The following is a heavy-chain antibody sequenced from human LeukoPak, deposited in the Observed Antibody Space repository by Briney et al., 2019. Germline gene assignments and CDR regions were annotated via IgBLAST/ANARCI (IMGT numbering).Heavy chain of an antibody. CDR3: AREGWVTMIVVELPYYYYGMDV. J-gene: IGHJ6*02. D-gene: IGHD3-22*01. V-gene: IGHV3-33*01. Sequence: PGGSLRLSCAASGFTFSSHGMHWVRQAPGKGLEWVAVIWYDGSNKYYADSVKGRFTISRDNSKNTLYLQMNSLRAEDTAVYYCAREGWVTMIVVELPYYYYGMDVWGQGTTVTVSS. CDR2: IWYDGSNK. CDR1: GFTFSSHG.